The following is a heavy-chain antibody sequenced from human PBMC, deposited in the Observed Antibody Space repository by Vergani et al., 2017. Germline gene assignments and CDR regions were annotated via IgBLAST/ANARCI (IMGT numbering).Heavy chain of an antibody. D-gene: IGHD3-22*01. CDR3: ARRRNYYDSSGYLTGYFDY. V-gene: IGHV3-73*01. J-gene: IGHJ4*02. Sequence: EVQLVESGGGLVQPGGSLKLSCAASGFTFSGSAMHWVRQASGKGLEWVGRIRSKANSYATAYAASVKGRFTISRDDSKNSLYLQMNSLKPEDTAVYYCARRRNYYDSSGYLTGYFDYWGQGTLVTVSS. CDR1: GFTFSGSA. CDR2: IRSKANSYAT.